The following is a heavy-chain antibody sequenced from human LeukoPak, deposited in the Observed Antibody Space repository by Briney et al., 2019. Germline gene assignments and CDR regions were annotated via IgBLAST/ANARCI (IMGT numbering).Heavy chain of an antibody. CDR1: GYTLTELS. CDR3: ARLAYQLPNYYYYGMDV. Sequence: WASVKVSCTVSGYTLTELSMHWVRQAPGKGLEWMGGFDPEDGETIYAQKFQGRVTMTEDTSTDTAYMELSSLRSEDTAVYYCARLAYQLPNYYYYGMDVWGQGTTVTVSS. J-gene: IGHJ6*02. CDR2: FDPEDGET. D-gene: IGHD2-2*01. V-gene: IGHV1-24*01.